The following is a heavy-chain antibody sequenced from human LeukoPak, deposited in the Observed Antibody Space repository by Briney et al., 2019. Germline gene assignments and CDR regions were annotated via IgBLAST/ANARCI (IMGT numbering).Heavy chain of an antibody. CDR3: ANGQEIEIPQPRYYFDY. V-gene: IGHV3-23*01. D-gene: IGHD1-14*01. CDR1: GFTFSSYA. J-gene: IGHJ4*02. CDR2: ISGSGGST. Sequence: GGSLRLSCAASGFTFSSYAMSWVRQAPGKGLEWVSAISGSGGSTYYADSVKGRFTISRDNSKNTLYLQMNSLRAEDTAVYYCANGQEIEIPQPRYYFDYWGQGTLVTVSS.